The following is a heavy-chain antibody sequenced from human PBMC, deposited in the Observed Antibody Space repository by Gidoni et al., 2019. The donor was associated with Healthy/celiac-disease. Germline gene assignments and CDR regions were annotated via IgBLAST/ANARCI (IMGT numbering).Heavy chain of an antibody. V-gene: IGHV3-30*18. J-gene: IGHJ4*02. D-gene: IGHD6-19*01. CDR1: GFPFRSYG. CDR3: AKLGTSSSGSGLFDY. CDR2: ISYDGSNK. Sequence: HVHLLESGGGVVQPGRSLRLSCADSGFPFRSYGMHWVRQAPGKGLEWVAVISYDGSNKYYADSVKGRFTISRDNSKNTLYLQMNSLRAEDTAVYYCAKLGTSSSGSGLFDYWGQGTLVTVSS.